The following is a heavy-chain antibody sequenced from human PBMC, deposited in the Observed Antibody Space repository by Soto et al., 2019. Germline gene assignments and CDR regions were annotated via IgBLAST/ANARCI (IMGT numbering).Heavy chain of an antibody. CDR1: GFTFSSYA. D-gene: IGHD6-13*01. CDR3: AKDFDYSSSFSDY. V-gene: IGHV3-23*01. Sequence: PGGSLRLFCAVSGFTFSSYAMSWFRQAPGKGLEWVSAISASGTSTYYADSVKGRYTISRDNSRSTLYLQMNSLRAEDTAVYYCAKDFDYSSSFSDYWGQET. J-gene: IGHJ4*02. CDR2: ISASGTST.